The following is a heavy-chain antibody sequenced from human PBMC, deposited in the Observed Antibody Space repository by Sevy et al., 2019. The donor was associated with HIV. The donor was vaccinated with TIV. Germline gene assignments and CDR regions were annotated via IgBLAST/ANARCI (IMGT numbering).Heavy chain of an antibody. Sequence: SDTLSLTCAVYVGSFSGYYWSWIRQPPGKGLEWIGEINHSGSTNYNPSLKSRVTISVDTSKNQFSLKLSSVTAADTAVYYCARHCSSTSCSHAFDIWGQGTMVTVSS. CDR2: INHSGST. CDR1: VGSFSGYY. D-gene: IGHD2-2*01. J-gene: IGHJ3*02. V-gene: IGHV4-34*01. CDR3: ARHCSSTSCSHAFDI.